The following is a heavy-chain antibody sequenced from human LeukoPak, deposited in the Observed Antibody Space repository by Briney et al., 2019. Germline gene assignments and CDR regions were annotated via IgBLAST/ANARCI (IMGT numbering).Heavy chain of an antibody. CDR2: ISAYNGNT. CDR3: ARDRIPTVTTSWGYGY. D-gene: IGHD4-11*01. Sequence: GASVKVSCKASGYTFTNYGISWVRQAPGQGLEWMGWISAYNGNTNYAQKLQGRVTMTTDTSTSTAYMELRSLRSDDTAVYYCARDRIPTVTTSWGYGYWGQGTLVTVSS. V-gene: IGHV1-18*01. CDR1: GYTFTNYG. J-gene: IGHJ4*02.